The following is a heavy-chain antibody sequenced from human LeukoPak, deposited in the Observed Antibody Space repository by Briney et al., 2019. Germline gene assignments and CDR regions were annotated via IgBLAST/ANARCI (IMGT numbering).Heavy chain of an antibody. V-gene: IGHV4-59*12. CDR1: GGSINNFY. D-gene: IGHD2-2*01. J-gene: IGHJ5*02. CDR3: ARGRYCSSTSCYRFRFDP. Sequence: SETLSLTCTVSGGSINNFYWSWFRQPPGKRLEWIAYISYSGSTNYNPSLKSRVTISVDTSKNQFSLKLSSVTAADTAVYYCARGRYCSSTSCYRFRFDPWGQGTLVTVSS. CDR2: ISYSGST.